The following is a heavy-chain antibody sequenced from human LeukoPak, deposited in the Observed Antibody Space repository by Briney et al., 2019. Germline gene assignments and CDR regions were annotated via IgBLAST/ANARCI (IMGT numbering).Heavy chain of an antibody. CDR2: ISYDGSNK. CDR1: GFTFNNYG. Sequence: GGSLRLSCAASGFTFNNYGMHWVRQAPGKGLEWVAVISYDGSNKYYADSVKGRFTISRDNSKNTLYLQMNSLRAEDTSVYYCAKDIDYRGSGSSNFDCWGQGALVTVSS. V-gene: IGHV3-30*18. CDR3: AKDIDYRGSGSSNFDC. J-gene: IGHJ4*02. D-gene: IGHD3-10*01.